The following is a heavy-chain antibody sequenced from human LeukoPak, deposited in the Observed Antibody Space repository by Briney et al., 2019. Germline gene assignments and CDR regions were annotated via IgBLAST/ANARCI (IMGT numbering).Heavy chain of an antibody. Sequence: ASVKVSCKASGYTFTGYYMHWVRQAPGQGLEWMGWINPNSGATNYAQKFRGRVTMTRDTSISTAYMELSRLRSDDTAVYYCGRDRGSSWYAWFDPWGQGTLVTVSS. J-gene: IGHJ5*02. CDR1: GYTFTGYY. D-gene: IGHD6-13*01. CDR3: GRDRGSSWYAWFDP. CDR2: INPNSGAT. V-gene: IGHV1-2*02.